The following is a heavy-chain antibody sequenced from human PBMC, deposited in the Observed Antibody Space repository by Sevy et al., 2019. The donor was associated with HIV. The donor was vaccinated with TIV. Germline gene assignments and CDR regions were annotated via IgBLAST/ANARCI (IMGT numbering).Heavy chain of an antibody. D-gene: IGHD2-2*01. CDR1: GGSISSYY. Sequence: SETLSLTCTVSGGSISSYYWSWIRQPPGKGLEWIGYIYYSGSTNYNPSLKSRVTISVDTSKNQFSLKLSSVTAADTAVYYWARDMRVVPAADAFDIWGQGTMVTVSS. J-gene: IGHJ3*02. CDR3: ARDMRVVPAADAFDI. V-gene: IGHV4-59*01. CDR2: IYYSGST.